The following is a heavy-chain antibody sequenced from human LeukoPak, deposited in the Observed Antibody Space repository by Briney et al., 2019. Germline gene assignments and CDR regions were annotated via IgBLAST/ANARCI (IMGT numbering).Heavy chain of an antibody. V-gene: IGHV3-9*01. D-gene: IGHD6-19*01. J-gene: IGHJ2*01. Sequence: PGRSLRLSCAASGFTFDDYAMRWVRQAPGKGLEWVSGISWNSGSIGYADSVKGRFTISRDNAKNSLYLQMNSLRAEDTALYYCAKDRALAGTAWYFDLWGRGTLSLSPQ. CDR3: AKDRALAGTAWYFDL. CDR2: ISWNSGSI. CDR1: GFTFDDYA.